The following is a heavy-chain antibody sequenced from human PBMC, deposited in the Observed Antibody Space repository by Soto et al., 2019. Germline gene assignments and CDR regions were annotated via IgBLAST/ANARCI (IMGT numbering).Heavy chain of an antibody. D-gene: IGHD7-27*01. J-gene: IGHJ4*02. V-gene: IGHV3-23*01. CDR2: ISGSGSST. CDR3: AKAWGIDY. Sequence: EVQLLESGGGLVEPGGSRRLSCADSGFTFSSYTMSWVRQAPGKALEWVSTISGSGSSTYSADSVKGRFTISRDNSKNTLYLQMNSLRVDDTAIYYCAKAWGIDYWGQGTLVTVSS. CDR1: GFTFSSYT.